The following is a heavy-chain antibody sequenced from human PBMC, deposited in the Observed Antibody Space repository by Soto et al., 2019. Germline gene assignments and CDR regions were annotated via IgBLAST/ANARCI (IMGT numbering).Heavy chain of an antibody. Sequence: PGGSLRLSCAASGFTFSSYGMHWVRQAPGKGLEWVAVISYDGSNKYYADSVKGRFTISRDNSKNTPYLQMNSLRAEDTAVYYCAKASPKYSSSCYGMDVWGQGTTVTVSS. D-gene: IGHD6-13*01. CDR1: GFTFSSYG. J-gene: IGHJ6*02. CDR2: ISYDGSNK. CDR3: AKASPKYSSSCYGMDV. V-gene: IGHV3-30*18.